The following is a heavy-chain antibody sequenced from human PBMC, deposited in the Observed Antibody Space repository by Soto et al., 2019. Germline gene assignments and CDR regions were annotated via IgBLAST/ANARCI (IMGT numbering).Heavy chain of an antibody. CDR1: GYMFTDYY. Sequence: GASVKVSCKASGYMFTDYYMHWVRQAPGQGLEWMGWINPNSGVTKYAQKFQGWVTMTRDTSIRTVYMQLSRLRFDDTAIYYCARESGGATATLDYYYFYMDVWGTGTTVTVSS. J-gene: IGHJ6*03. CDR3: ARESGGATATLDYYYFYMDV. CDR2: INPNSGVT. D-gene: IGHD5-12*01. V-gene: IGHV1-2*04.